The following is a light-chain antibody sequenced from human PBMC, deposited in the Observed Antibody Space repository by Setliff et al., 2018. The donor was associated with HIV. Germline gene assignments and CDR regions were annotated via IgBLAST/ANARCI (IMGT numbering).Light chain of an antibody. CDR3: CSYAGSYTSLYV. V-gene: IGLV2-11*01. CDR1: SSDVGGYNY. J-gene: IGLJ1*01. Sequence: QSALAQPRSVSGSPGQSVTISCTGTSSDVGGYNYVSWYQHLPGKAPKLMIYAVTKRPSGVPDRFSGSKSGNTASLTISGLQSEDEADYYCCSYAGSYTSLYVFGTGTKVTVL. CDR2: AVT.